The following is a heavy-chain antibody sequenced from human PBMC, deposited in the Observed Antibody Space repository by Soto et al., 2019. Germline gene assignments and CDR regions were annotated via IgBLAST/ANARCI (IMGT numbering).Heavy chain of an antibody. D-gene: IGHD3-10*01. CDR3: AKDVSVSAVGLDH. CDR2: IADDGSQK. J-gene: IGHJ4*02. CDR1: GFTFSNFG. V-gene: IGHV3-33*05. Sequence: QVQLVESGGAVVQPGRSLRLTCAASGFTFSNFGMHWVRKSPGKGLEWVSNIADDGSQKYYADSMQGRCTVSRDNTRNLLFLQMDGLRVEDTAVYYCAKDVSVSAVGLDHWGQGTLVTVSA.